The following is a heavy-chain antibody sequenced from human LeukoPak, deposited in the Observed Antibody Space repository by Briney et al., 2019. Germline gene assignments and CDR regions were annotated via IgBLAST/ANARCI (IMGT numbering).Heavy chain of an antibody. V-gene: IGHV3-53*01. D-gene: IGHD6-13*01. CDR3: ARDPLYSSSGRLDAFDI. CDR1: GFTVSSNY. J-gene: IGHJ3*02. Sequence: PGRSLRLSCAASGFTVSSNYMSWVRQAPGKGLEWVSVIYNGGNTYYADSVKGRFTIYRDNSKNTLYLQMNGLRAEDTAVYYCARDPLYSSSGRLDAFDIWGQGTMVTVSS. CDR2: IYNGGNT.